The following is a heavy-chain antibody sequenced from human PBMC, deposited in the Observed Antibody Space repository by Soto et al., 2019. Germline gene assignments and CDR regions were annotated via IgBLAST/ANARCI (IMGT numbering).Heavy chain of an antibody. CDR2: ISSSSSTI. Sequence: PGGSLRVSCAAAGFTFGGYGMNWVRQAPGKGLEWVSYISSSSSTIYYADSVKGRFTISRDNAKNSLYLQMNSLRDEDTAVYYCAREGPPLKRTYYDILTAKYYYGMDVWGQGTTVTVSS. CDR3: AREGPPLKRTYYDILTAKYYYGMDV. CDR1: GFTFGGYG. J-gene: IGHJ6*02. V-gene: IGHV3-48*02. D-gene: IGHD3-9*01.